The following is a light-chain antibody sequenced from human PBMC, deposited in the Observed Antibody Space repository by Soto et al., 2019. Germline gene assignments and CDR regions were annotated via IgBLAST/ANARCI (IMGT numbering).Light chain of an antibody. Sequence: DIQMTESPSTLSASVGDRVTITCRASQSISSWLAWYQQKPGKAPKLLLYDSSSFESGVPSRFSGSGSVTGFTLTNSSLQPDGCATSYCQQYNCYSSTFGQGTKVVIK. J-gene: IGKJ1*01. CDR1: QSISSW. CDR3: QQYNCYSST. CDR2: DSS. V-gene: IGKV1-5*01.